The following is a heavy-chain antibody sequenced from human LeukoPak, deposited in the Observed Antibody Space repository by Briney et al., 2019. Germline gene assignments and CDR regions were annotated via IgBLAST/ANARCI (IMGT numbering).Heavy chain of an antibody. D-gene: IGHD3-10*01. Sequence: GGSLRLSCAASGFTFSSYWMSWVRQAPGKGLEWVANIKQDGSEKYYVDSVKGRFTISRDNAKNSLYLRMNSLRAEDTAVYYCARLRQLVTMVRGVTYYFDYWGQGTLVTVSS. J-gene: IGHJ4*02. CDR3: ARLRQLVTMVRGVTYYFDY. V-gene: IGHV3-7*03. CDR1: GFTFSSYW. CDR2: IKQDGSEK.